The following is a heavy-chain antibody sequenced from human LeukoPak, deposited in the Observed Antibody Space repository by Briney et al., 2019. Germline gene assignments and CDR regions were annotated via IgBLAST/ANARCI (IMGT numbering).Heavy chain of an antibody. D-gene: IGHD3-9*01. J-gene: IGHJ4*02. Sequence: GRSLRLSCAASGFTFSSYAMHWVRQAAGKGLEWVAVVSYDGSNKYYADSVKGRFTISRDNAKNSLYLQMNSLRAEDTAVYYCATQDLTGYYRFDYWGQGTLVTVSS. CDR2: VSYDGSNK. CDR1: GFTFSSYA. CDR3: ATQDLTGYYRFDY. V-gene: IGHV3-30-3*01.